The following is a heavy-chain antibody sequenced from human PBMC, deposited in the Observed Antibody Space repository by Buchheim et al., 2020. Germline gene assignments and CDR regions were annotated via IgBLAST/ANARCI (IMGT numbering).Heavy chain of an antibody. CDR3: TRHLYNWNDLGPLDY. J-gene: IGHJ4*02. CDR1: GGSISSSFHY. V-gene: IGHV4-39*01. Sequence: QLQLQESGPGLVKPSDILSLTCTVSGGSISSSFHYWGWIRHPPGKGPEWIGTIYYAGTTFPNPSLESRLTMSVDTSKNQFSLRLTSVTAADTAVYYCTRHLYNWNDLGPLDYWGQGTL. D-gene: IGHD1-1*01. CDR2: IYYAGTT.